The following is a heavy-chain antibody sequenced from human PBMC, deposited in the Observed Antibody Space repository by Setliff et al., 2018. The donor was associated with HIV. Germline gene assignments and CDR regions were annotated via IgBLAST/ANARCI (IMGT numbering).Heavy chain of an antibody. Sequence: LSLTCIVSGASVNSGSYYWGWIRQPPGKGLEWIGSFHYSGSTNYNPSLKSRVTISVDTSKNQFSLKLSSVTAADTAVYYCAREGEVQLWLEAHFDYWGQGTLVTVSS. CDR1: GASVNSGSYY. V-gene: IGHV4-61*01. D-gene: IGHD5-18*01. CDR3: AREGEVQLWLEAHFDY. CDR2: FHYSGST. J-gene: IGHJ4*02.